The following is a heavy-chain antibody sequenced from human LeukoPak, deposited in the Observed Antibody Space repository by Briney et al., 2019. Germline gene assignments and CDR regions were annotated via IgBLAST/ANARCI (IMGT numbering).Heavy chain of an antibody. D-gene: IGHD2-15*01. J-gene: IGHJ4*02. CDR1: GFTVGNTY. CDR2: IRYDGSNK. Sequence: PGGSLRLSCAASGFTVGNTYMTWVRQAPGKGLEWVAFIRYDGSNKYYADSVKGRFTISRDNSKNTLYLQMNSLRAEDTAVYYCANEGGSQEWYWGQGTLVTVSS. CDR3: ANEGGSQEWY. V-gene: IGHV3-30*02.